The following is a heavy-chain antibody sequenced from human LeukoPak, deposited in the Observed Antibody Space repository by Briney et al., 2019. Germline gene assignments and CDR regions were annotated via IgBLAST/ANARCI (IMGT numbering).Heavy chain of an antibody. V-gene: IGHV1-2*02. CDR2: INPKSGGI. CDR3: ARDRGVLEWLALDYYFGMDV. CDR1: GYTFSDYY. J-gene: IGHJ6*02. D-gene: IGHD3-3*01. Sequence: ASVTVSCMASGYTFSDYYIHWVRQAPGQGLEWMGWINPKSGGINYAPKFQDRVTMTRDSSISTAYMELRRLRSDDTAVYYCARDRGVLEWLALDYYFGMDVWGQGTTVTVSS.